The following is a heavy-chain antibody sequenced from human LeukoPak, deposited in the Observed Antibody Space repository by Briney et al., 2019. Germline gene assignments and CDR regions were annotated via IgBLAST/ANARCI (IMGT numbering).Heavy chain of an antibody. CDR2: IIPIFGTA. CDR1: GGTFSSYA. CDR3: ASRSTSSKRDYYYGMDV. Sequence: ASVKVTCKASGGTFSSYAISWVRQAPGQGREWMGGIIPIFGTANYAKKFQGRVTITADESTSTAYMELSSLRSEDTAVYYCASRSTSSKRDYYYGMDVWGQGTTVTVSS. J-gene: IGHJ6*02. D-gene: IGHD2-2*01. V-gene: IGHV1-69*13.